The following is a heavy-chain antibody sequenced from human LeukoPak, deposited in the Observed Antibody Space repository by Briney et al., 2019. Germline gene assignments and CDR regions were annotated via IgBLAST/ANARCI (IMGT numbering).Heavy chain of an antibody. J-gene: IGHJ3*02. V-gene: IGHV1-18*01. CDR1: GYTFTSYG. Sequence: ASVTVSCKASGYTFTSYGISWLRQPPGQGLEWMGWISAYNGNTNYAQKLQGRVTMTTDTSTNTAYMELRSLRADDSAVYYCERTHDHDAFDIWGQGTMVTVSS. CDR2: ISAYNGNT. CDR3: ERTHDHDAFDI.